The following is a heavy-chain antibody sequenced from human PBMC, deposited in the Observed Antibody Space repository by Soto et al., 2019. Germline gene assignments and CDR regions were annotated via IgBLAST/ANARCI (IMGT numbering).Heavy chain of an antibody. CDR1: GFTFSSYG. D-gene: IGHD3-3*01. Sequence: GGSLRLSCAASGFTFSSYGMHWVRQAPGKGLEWVAIIWYDGTDQYYADSVKGRFTISRDNSKNTLYLQMSSLRAEDTAVYYCARGVVRDYDIWSGYYTFSDFWGQGTLVTVSS. V-gene: IGHV3-33*01. CDR3: ARGVVRDYDIWSGYYTFSDF. CDR2: IWYDGTDQ. J-gene: IGHJ4*02.